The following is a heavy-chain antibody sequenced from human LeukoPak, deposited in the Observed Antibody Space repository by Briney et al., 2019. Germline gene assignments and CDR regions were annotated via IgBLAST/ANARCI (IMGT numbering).Heavy chain of an antibody. CDR3: AKDRGSGSSFDY. D-gene: IGHD1-26*01. CDR1: GFTFSNTW. Sequence: KSGGSLRLSCAASGFTFSNTWMSWVRQAPGKGLEWVGRIKSKTDGGTTDYAAPVKGRFTISRDDSKNTLYLQMNSLRAEDTAVYYCAKDRGSGSSFDYWGQGTLVTVSS. CDR2: IKSKTDGGTT. J-gene: IGHJ4*02. V-gene: IGHV3-15*01.